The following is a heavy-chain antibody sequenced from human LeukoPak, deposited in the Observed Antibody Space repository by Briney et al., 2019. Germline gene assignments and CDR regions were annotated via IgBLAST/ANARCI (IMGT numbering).Heavy chain of an antibody. V-gene: IGHV1-69*04. D-gene: IGHD5/OR15-5a*01. Sequence: SVKLSCKASGGTFSSYAISWVRQAPGQGLEWMGRIIPILGIANYAQKFQGRVTITADKSTSTAYMELSSLRSEDTAVYYCARDRASGVSRLYYYYGMDVWGQGTTVTVSS. J-gene: IGHJ6*02. CDR3: ARDRASGVSRLYYYYGMDV. CDR1: GGTFSSYA. CDR2: IIPILGIA.